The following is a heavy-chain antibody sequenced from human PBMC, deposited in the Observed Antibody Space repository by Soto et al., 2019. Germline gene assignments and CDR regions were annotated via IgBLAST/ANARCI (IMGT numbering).Heavy chain of an antibody. J-gene: IGHJ6*02. CDR1: GYSFTIYW. CDR3: ARVDYSNYYFYGMDV. D-gene: IGHD4-4*01. Sequence: GESLKISCNGSGYSFTIYWIGWVRQMPGKGLEWMGIIYPGDSDTRYSPSFQGQVTISADKSISTAYLQWSSLKASDTAMFYCARVDYSNYYFYGMDVWGQGTTVTVSS. CDR2: IYPGDSDT. V-gene: IGHV5-51*01.